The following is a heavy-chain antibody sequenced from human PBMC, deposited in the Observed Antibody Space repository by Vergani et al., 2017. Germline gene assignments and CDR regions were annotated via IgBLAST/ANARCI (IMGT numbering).Heavy chain of an antibody. J-gene: IGHJ3*02. CDR1: GYSISRGYY. V-gene: IGHV4-38-2*02. D-gene: IGHD3-22*01. Sequence: QVQLQESGPGLVKPSETLSLTCSVSGYSISRGYYWGWIRQPPGKGLEWIATVFHSGSAYYNPSLRRRVTISVETSKNQFSLRLTTLTAADTAVYYCARNGHYYYDSSGYYSGAFDIWGQGTMVTVSS. CDR3: ARNGHYYYDSSGYYSGAFDI. CDR2: VFHSGSA.